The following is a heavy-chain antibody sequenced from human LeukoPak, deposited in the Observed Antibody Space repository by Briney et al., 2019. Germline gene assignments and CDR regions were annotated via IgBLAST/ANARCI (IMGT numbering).Heavy chain of an antibody. CDR1: GFTFSSYA. CDR2: ISGSGGST. D-gene: IGHD2-8*01. J-gene: IGHJ4*02. Sequence: TGGSLRLSCAASGFTFSSYAMSWVRQAPGKGLEWVSAISGSGGSTYYADSVKGRFTISRDNAKNSLYLQMNSLRAEDTAVYYCARDPGCTNGVCYRQLLDYWGQGTLVTVSS. CDR3: ARDPGCTNGVCYRQLLDY. V-gene: IGHV3-23*01.